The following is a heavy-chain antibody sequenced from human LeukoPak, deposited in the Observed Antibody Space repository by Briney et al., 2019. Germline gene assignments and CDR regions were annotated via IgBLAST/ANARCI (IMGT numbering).Heavy chain of an antibody. CDR3: ARLGAPNWFDP. Sequence: PSETLSLTCTVSGGSISSSSYYWGWIRQPPGKGLEWIGSIYYSGSTYYNPSLKSRVTISVDTSKNQFSLKLSSVTAADTAVYYCARLGAPNWFDPWGQGTLVTVSS. J-gene: IGHJ5*02. V-gene: IGHV4-39*01. CDR1: GGSISSSSYY. CDR2: IYYSGST.